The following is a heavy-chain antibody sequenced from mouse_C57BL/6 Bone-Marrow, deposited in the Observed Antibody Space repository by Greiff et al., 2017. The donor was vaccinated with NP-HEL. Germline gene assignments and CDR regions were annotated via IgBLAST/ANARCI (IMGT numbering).Heavy chain of an antibody. J-gene: IGHJ4*01. D-gene: IGHD4-1*01. V-gene: IGHV1-59*01. CDR2: IDPSDSYT. Sequence: QVQLQQPGAELVRPGTSVKLSCKASGYTFTSYWMHWVKQRPGQGLEWIGAIDPSDSYTNYNQKFKGKATLTVDTSSSTAYMQLSSLTSEDSAVYYCARKRPGTYYYAMDYWGQGTSVTVSS. CDR1: GYTFTSYW. CDR3: ARKRPGTYYYAMDY.